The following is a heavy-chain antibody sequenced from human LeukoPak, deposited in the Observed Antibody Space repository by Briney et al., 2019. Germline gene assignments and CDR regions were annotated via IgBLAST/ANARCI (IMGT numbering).Heavy chain of an antibody. V-gene: IGHV4-34*01. CDR2: INHSGST. D-gene: IGHD3-10*01. CDR1: GGSFSGYY. Sequence: SETLSLTCAVYGGSFSGYYWSWIRQPPGKGLEWVGEINHSGSTNYNPSLKSRVTISVDTSKNQFSLKLSSVTAADTAVYYCARASYGSGSWYYYYGMDVGGQGTTVTVSS. J-gene: IGHJ6*02. CDR3: ARASYGSGSWYYYYGMDV.